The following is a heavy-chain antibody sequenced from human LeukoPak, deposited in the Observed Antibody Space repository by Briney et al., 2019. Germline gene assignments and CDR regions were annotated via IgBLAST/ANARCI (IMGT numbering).Heavy chain of an antibody. V-gene: IGHV1-2*06. J-gene: IGHJ5*02. Sequence: ASVKVSCKASGYTFTDHFIQWVRQAPGQGPEWMGRIDPNDGGTNYAQKFQGRVTMTRDTSISTAYMKLSSLRSDDTAVYYCARGSDSGTPRWFDPWGQGTLVTV. CDR2: IDPNDGGT. CDR1: GYTFTDHF. CDR3: ARGSDSGTPRWFDP. D-gene: IGHD1-26*01.